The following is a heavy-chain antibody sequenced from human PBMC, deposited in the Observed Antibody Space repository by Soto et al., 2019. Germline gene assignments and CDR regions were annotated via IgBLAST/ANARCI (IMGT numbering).Heavy chain of an antibody. CDR1: GYTFTSYD. CDR3: ARGKGDDILTGYSPRDYYYYMDV. D-gene: IGHD3-9*01. CDR2: INPNSGGT. J-gene: IGHJ6*03. V-gene: IGHV1-2*04. Sequence: ASVKVSCTASGYTFTSYDINWVRQATGQGLEWMGWINPNSGGTNYAQKFQGWVTMTRDTSISTAYMELSRLRSDDTAVYYCARGKGDDILTGYSPRDYYYYMDVWGKGTTVTVSS.